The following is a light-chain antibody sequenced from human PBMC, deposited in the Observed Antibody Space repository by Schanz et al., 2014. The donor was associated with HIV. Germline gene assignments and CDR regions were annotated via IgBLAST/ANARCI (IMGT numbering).Light chain of an antibody. CDR3: SSYTSTNTLVV. J-gene: IGLJ2*01. CDR2: DVS. Sequence: QSALTQPASVSGSPGQSITMSCTGTSSDVGGYNFVSWYQQHPGKAPKLMIYDVSYRPSGVSNRFSGSKSGNTASLTISGLQAEDEGDYYCSSYTSTNTLVVFGGGTKLTVL. V-gene: IGLV2-14*01. CDR1: SSDVGGYNF.